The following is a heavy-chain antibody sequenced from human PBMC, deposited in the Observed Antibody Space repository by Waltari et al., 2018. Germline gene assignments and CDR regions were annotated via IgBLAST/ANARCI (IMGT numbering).Heavy chain of an antibody. V-gene: IGHV3-30*18. D-gene: IGHD3-3*01. CDR1: GFTFNLHR. CDR3: AKGDFGVVSMNGMDV. CDR2: LTHVGENK. Sequence: QVQLVESGGGVVQPGRSLRLSCAASGFTFNLHRLHGVRQPPGKGRGLGEILTHVGENKDYGANVRGRFTTARDNSKNTGYRRVGSLRAEDSGVYFCAKGDFGVVSMNGMDVWGPGTTVIVSS. J-gene: IGHJ6*02.